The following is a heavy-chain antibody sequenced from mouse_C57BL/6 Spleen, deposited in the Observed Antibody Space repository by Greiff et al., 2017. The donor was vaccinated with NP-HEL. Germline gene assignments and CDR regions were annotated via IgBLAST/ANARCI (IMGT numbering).Heavy chain of an antibody. Sequence: EVKLVESGGDLVKPGGSLKLSCAASGFTFSSYGMSWVRQTPDKRLEWVATISSGGSYTYYPDSVKGRFTISRDNAKNTLYLQMSSLKSEDTAMYYCARQRGYHDYPDYYAMDYWGQGTSVTVSS. CDR1: GFTFSSYG. CDR2: ISSGGSYT. CDR3: ARQRGYHDYPDYYAMDY. J-gene: IGHJ4*01. V-gene: IGHV5-6*01. D-gene: IGHD2-4*01.